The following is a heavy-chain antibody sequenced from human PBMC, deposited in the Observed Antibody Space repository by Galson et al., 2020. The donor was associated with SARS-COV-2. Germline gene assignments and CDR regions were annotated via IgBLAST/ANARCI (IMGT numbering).Heavy chain of an antibody. CDR1: GFPLSTSGMC. Sequence: ESGPTLVQPTQTLTLTCTFSGFPLSTSGMCVSWIRQPPWKALEWPAPIAWDDDKYYSTSLKPTLTISKDTSKNQVVLTMTNMDPVDTATYYCARTTAMVAIDYWGQGTLVTVSS. CDR2: IAWDDDK. CDR3: ARTTAMVAIDY. V-gene: IGHV2-70*01. J-gene: IGHJ4*02. D-gene: IGHD5-18*01.